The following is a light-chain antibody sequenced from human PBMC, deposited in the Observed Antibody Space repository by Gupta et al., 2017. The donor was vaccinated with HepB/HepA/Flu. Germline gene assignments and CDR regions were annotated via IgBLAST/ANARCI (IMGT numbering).Light chain of an antibody. J-gene: IGLJ2*01. Sequence: SSEVTQDPAVSVALGQTVRITCQGDSLRTYYASWYQQKPGQAPVLVIYGKNNRPSGIPDRFSGSSSGNTASLTSTGAQAEDEADYYCHSRDSSGNHLVFGGGTKLTVL. CDR2: GKN. CDR1: SLRTYY. CDR3: HSRDSSGNHLV. V-gene: IGLV3-19*01.